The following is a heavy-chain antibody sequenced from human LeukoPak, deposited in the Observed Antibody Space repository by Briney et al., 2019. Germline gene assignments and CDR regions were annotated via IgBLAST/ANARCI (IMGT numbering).Heavy chain of an antibody. Sequence: SETLSLTCAVYGGSFSGYYWSWIRQPPGKGLEWIGEINHSGSTYYSPSLKSRVTISVDPSKSQFSLKLSSVTAADTAVYYCARGAYYDILTGYSAAFDIWGQGTMVTVSS. V-gene: IGHV4-34*01. CDR3: ARGAYYDILTGYSAAFDI. D-gene: IGHD3-9*01. CDR1: GGSFSGYY. CDR2: INHSGST. J-gene: IGHJ3*02.